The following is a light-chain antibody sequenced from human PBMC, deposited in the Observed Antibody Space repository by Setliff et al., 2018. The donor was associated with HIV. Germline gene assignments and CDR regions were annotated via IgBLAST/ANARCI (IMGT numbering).Light chain of an antibody. CDR2: EVS. J-gene: IGLJ3*02. CDR1: SSDVGSYNL. CDR3: CSYAGSSTFAV. V-gene: IGLV2-23*02. Sequence: LTQPASVSESPGQSITISCTGTSSDVGSYNLVSWYRQYPGKAPTLMIYEVSRRPSGVSNRFSGSKSGNTASLTISGLQAEDEADYYCCSYAGSSTFAVFGGGTKVT.